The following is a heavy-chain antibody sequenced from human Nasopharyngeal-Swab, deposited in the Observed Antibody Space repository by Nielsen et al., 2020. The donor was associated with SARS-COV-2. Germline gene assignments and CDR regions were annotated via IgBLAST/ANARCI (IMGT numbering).Heavy chain of an antibody. CDR3: TRAATLYYGMDV. D-gene: IGHD2-15*01. CDR2: IRSKAYGGTT. CDR1: GFPFGDYA. V-gene: IGHV3-49*04. J-gene: IGHJ6*02. Sequence: SCTASGFPFGDYAMSWVRQAPGKGLEWVGFIRSKAYGGTTEYAASVKGRFTISRDDSKSIAYLQMNSLKTEDTAVYYCTRAATLYYGMDVWGQGTTVTVSS.